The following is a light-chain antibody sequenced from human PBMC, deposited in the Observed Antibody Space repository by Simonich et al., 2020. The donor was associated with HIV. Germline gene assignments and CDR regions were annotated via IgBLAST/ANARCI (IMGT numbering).Light chain of an antibody. Sequence: DIQMTQSPSTLSASVGDRVTITCRASQSISTWLALYQQKPGKAPNLLIYTASTLERGVPSRFSGSISGTEFTLTISSLQPDDFATYYCQQYNSYPWTFGQGTKVEFK. V-gene: IGKV1-5*03. CDR2: TAS. J-gene: IGKJ1*01. CDR1: QSISTW. CDR3: QQYNSYPWT.